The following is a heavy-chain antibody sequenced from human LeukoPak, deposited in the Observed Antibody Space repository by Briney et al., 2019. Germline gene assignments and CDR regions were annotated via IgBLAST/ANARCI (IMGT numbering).Heavy chain of an antibody. Sequence: GGSLRLSCAASGFTFSRYVINWVRQAPGKGPEWVAVVSSEGSNKYCGDSVKGRFIISRDNSMNTLYLQMNSLRAEDTAVYYCARSKGFGEFFDAFDIWGQGTLVTVSS. CDR3: ARSKGFGEFFDAFDI. V-gene: IGHV3-30*03. D-gene: IGHD3-10*01. CDR2: VSSEGSNK. J-gene: IGHJ3*02. CDR1: GFTFSRYV.